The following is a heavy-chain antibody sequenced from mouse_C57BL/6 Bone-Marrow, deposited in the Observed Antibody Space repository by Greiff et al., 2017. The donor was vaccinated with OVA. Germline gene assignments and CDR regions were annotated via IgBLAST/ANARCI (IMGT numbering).Heavy chain of an antibody. D-gene: IGHD2-3*01. J-gene: IGHJ3*01. V-gene: IGHV14-4*01. CDR3: TSYDGYYWFAY. CDR1: GFNIKDDY. CDR2: IDPENGDT. Sequence: VQLQQSGAELVRPGASVKLSCTASGFNIKDDYMHWVKQRPEQGLEWIGWIDPENGDTEYASKFQGKATITADTSSNTAYLQRSSLTSEDTAVYDCTSYDGYYWFAYWGQGTLVTVSA.